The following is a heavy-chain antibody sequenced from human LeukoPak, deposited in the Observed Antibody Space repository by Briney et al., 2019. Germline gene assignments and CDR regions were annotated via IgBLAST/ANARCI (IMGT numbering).Heavy chain of an antibody. J-gene: IGHJ6*03. V-gene: IGHV1-46*01. CDR1: GYTFTSYY. CDR3: ARAYALYYYYYYYMDV. CDR2: INPSGGST. D-gene: IGHD3-16*01. Sequence: ASVKVSCKASGYTFTSYYMHWVRQAPGQGLEWMGIINPSGGSTSYAQKFQGRVTMTRDMSTSTVYMELSSLRSDDTAVYYCARAYALYYYYYYYMDVWGKGTTVTVSS.